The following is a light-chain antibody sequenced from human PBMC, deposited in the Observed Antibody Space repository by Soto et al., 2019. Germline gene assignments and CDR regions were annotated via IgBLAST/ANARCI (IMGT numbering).Light chain of an antibody. Sequence: EIVMTQSPATLSVSPGERATLSCRASQSVASKLVWYQQKPGQAPRLLIFAASSRATGIPARFSGSGSGTEFTLTIDSLQSEDFAVYYCQQYDNWPRTFGQGTKVEIK. J-gene: IGKJ1*01. CDR1: QSVASK. CDR3: QQYDNWPRT. CDR2: AAS. V-gene: IGKV3-15*01.